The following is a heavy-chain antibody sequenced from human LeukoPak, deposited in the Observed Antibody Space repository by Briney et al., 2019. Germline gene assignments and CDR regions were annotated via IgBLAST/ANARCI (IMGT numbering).Heavy chain of an antibody. J-gene: IGHJ4*02. CDR1: GYSFTNSW. D-gene: IGHD1-1*01. V-gene: IGHV5-51*01. CDR2: IYPGDSDT. CDR3: ARRGESANWASFDY. Sequence: PGESLKISCKGSGYSFTNSWIGWVRQMPGKDLEWMGTIYPGDSDTRYSPSFQGQVTISVDKSINTAYLQWSSLKASDTAMYYCARRGESANWASFDYWGQGTLVTVSS.